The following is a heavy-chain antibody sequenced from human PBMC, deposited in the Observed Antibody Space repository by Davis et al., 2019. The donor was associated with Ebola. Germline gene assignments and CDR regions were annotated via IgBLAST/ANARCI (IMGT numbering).Heavy chain of an antibody. Sequence: MPSETLSLTCTVSGDSIRSFYWSWIRKPPGKALEWIGYIYYSGSTNYNPSLKSRVTISVDTAKNQFSLNLTSVTSADTAVYYCARNLPVAGPGGVAGMDVWGQGTTVTVSS. CDR3: ARNLPVAGPGGVAGMDV. CDR1: GDSIRSFY. CDR2: IYYSGST. J-gene: IGHJ6*02. D-gene: IGHD6-19*01. V-gene: IGHV4-59*01.